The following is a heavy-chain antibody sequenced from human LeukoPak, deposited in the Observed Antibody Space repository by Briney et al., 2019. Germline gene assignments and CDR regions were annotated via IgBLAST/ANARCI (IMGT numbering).Heavy chain of an antibody. J-gene: IGHJ4*02. CDR2: ISWNSGSI. V-gene: IGHV3-9*01. CDR3: AKEAWIQLWFPFDY. D-gene: IGHD5-18*01. Sequence: PGRSLRLSCAASGFTFDDYAMHWVRQAPGKGLEWVSGISWNSGSIGYADSVKGRFTISRDNAKNSLYLQMNSLRAEDTALYYCAKEAWIQLWFPFDYWGQGTLVTVSS. CDR1: GFTFDDYA.